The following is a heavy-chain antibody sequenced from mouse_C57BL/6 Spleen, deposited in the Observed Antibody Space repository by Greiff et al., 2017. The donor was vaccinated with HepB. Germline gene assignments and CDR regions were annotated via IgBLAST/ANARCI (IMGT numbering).Heavy chain of an antibody. CDR3: ARMGGYYGNYEFDY. CDR1: GYTFTSYW. CDR2: IYPGSGST. Sequence: QVQLQQPGAELVKPGASVKMSCKASGYTFTSYWITWVKQRPGQGLEWIGDIYPGSGSTNYNEKFKSKATLTVDTSSSTAYMQLSSLTSEDSAVYYCARMGGYYGNYEFDYWGQGTLVTVSA. V-gene: IGHV1-55*01. J-gene: IGHJ3*01. D-gene: IGHD2-1*01.